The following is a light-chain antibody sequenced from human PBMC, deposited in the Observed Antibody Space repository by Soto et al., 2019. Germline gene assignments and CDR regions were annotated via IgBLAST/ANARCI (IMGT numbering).Light chain of an antibody. V-gene: IGKV1-9*01. CDR3: QQVNNYPLT. CDR1: QGISSY. Sequence: DIQLTQSPSFLSASVGDRVTITCRASQGISSYLAWYQQKPGKAPKVLIHAASSLQSGVPSRFSGSGSGTEFTLTISSLKPEDFATYYCQQVNNYPLTFGGGTKVDIK. CDR2: AAS. J-gene: IGKJ4*01.